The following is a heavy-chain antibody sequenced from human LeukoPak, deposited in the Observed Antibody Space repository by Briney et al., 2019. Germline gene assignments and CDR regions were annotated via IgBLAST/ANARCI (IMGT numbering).Heavy chain of an antibody. J-gene: IGHJ4*02. CDR3: AKTKGYRYGYYFDY. CDR2: MSYDGFNK. Sequence: PGASLRLSCAASGFTFSSYAMHWVRQSLGKGLEWVAVMSYDGFNKYYADSVKGRFTISRDNSKNTLYLQMNSLRAEDTAVYYCAKTKGYRYGYYFDYWGQGTLVTVSS. D-gene: IGHD5-18*01. V-gene: IGHV3-30*18. CDR1: GFTFSSYA.